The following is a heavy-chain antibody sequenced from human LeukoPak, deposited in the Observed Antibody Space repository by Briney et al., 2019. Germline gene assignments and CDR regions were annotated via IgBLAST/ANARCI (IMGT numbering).Heavy chain of an antibody. CDR1: GGSISSYY. V-gene: IGHV4-59*01. Sequence: SETLSLTCTVSGGSISSYYWSWIRQPPGKGLEWIGYIYNSGSTNYNPSLKSRVTISVDTSKNQFSLKLTSVTAADTAVYFCAARSWGYSAPDYWGQGTLVTVSS. CDR2: IYNSGST. CDR3: AARSWGYSAPDY. J-gene: IGHJ4*02. D-gene: IGHD2-15*01.